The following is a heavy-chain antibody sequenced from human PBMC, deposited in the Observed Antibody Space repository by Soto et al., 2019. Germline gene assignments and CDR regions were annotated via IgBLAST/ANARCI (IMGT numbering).Heavy chain of an antibody. CDR3: ARDRAGCSGGSCYAAY. V-gene: IGHV1-69*06. D-gene: IGHD2-15*01. CDR1: GGTFSSYA. Sequence: ASVKVSCKASGGTFSSYAISWVRQAPGQGLEWMGGIIPIFGTANYAQKFQGRVTITADKSTSTAYMELSSLRSEDTAVYYCARDRAGCSGGSCYAAYWGQGTLVT. CDR2: IIPIFGTA. J-gene: IGHJ4*02.